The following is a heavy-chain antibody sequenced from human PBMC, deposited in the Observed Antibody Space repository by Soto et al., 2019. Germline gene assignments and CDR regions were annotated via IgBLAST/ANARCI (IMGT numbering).Heavy chain of an antibody. CDR3: ARHASYYVSSGYFGTY. V-gene: IGHV5-10-1*01. CDR2: INSSDSHT. D-gene: IGHD3-22*01. Sequence: PGESLKISCQGSGYTFTNHWITWVRQMPGKGLEGMGRINSSDSHTNYSPSFQGHVTMSVDKSISTAYLQWSSLKASDTAMYYCARHASYYVSSGYFGTYWGQGTLVTVSS. J-gene: IGHJ4*02. CDR1: GYTFTNHW.